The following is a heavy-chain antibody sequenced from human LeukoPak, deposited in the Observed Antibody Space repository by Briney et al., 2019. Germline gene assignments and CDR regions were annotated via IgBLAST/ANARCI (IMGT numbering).Heavy chain of an antibody. V-gene: IGHV4-34*01. Sequence: SETLSLTCAVYGGSFSGYYWSWIRQPPGKGLEWIGEINHSGSTNYNPSLKSRVTISVDTSKNQFPLKLSSVTAADTAVYYCARGKKYYYGSGSYNHFDYWGQGTLVTVSS. D-gene: IGHD3-10*01. CDR3: ARGKKYYYGSGSYNHFDY. J-gene: IGHJ4*02. CDR2: INHSGST. CDR1: GGSFSGYY.